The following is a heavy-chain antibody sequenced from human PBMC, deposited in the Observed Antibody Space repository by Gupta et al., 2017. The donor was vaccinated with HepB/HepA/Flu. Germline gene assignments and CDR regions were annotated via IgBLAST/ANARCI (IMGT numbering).Heavy chain of an antibody. V-gene: IGHV4-34*01. CDR1: GGSFSGYY. Sequence: QVQLQQWGAGLLKPSETLSLTCAVYGGSFSGYYWSWIRPPPGKGLEWIGEINHSGSTNYNPSLKSRVTISVDTSKNQFSLKLSSVTAADTAVYYCARLYYYDSSGYYDAFDIWGQGTMVTV. D-gene: IGHD3-22*01. J-gene: IGHJ3*02. CDR2: INHSGST. CDR3: ARLYYYDSSGYYDAFDI.